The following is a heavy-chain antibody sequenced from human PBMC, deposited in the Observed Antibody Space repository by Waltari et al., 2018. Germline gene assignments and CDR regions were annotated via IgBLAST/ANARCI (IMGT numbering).Heavy chain of an antibody. CDR3: ARLLWFRELFYFDY. Sequence: QVQLVQSGAEVKKPGASVKVSCKASGYTFTSYAMHWVRQAPGQRLEWMGWINAGNGNTKYAQKFQGRVTITRDTSASTAYMELSSLRSEDTAVYYCARLLWFRELFYFDYWGQGTLVTVSS. D-gene: IGHD3-10*01. CDR2: INAGNGNT. V-gene: IGHV1-3*01. J-gene: IGHJ4*02. CDR1: GYTFTSYA.